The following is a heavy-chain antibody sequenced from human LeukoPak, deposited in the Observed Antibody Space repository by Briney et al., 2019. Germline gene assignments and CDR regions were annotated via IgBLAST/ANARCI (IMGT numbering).Heavy chain of an antibody. J-gene: IGHJ3*02. D-gene: IGHD2-15*01. CDR3: ARAVVVVDAFDI. Sequence: GGSLRLSCAASGFTVSSNYMSWVRQAPGKGLEWVSVIYSVGSTYYADSVKGRFTISRDNSKNTLYLQMNSLRAEDTAVYYCARAVVVVDAFDIWGQGTMVTVSS. V-gene: IGHV3-53*01. CDR1: GFTVSSNY. CDR2: IYSVGST.